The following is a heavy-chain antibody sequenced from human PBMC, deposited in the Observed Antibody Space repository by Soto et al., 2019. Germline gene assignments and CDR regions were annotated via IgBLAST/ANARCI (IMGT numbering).Heavy chain of an antibody. V-gene: IGHV1-2*02. CDR2: ISPNGVGT. CDR1: GYTFTGHY. D-gene: IGHD2-2*02. CDR3: ARGAPYQLLYAYFDY. J-gene: IGHJ4*02. Sequence: QVQLVQSGAEVKKTGASVKVSCKASGYTFTGHYMHWVRQAPGQGLEWMGWISPNGVGTNYAQKFQGRVTLTRDTSISTAYMELSRLRSDDMAIYYCARGAPYQLLYAYFDYWGQGTLVTVSS.